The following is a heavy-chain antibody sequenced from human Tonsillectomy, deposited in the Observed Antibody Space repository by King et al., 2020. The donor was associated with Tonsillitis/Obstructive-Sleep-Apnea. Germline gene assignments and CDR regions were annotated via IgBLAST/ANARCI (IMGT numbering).Heavy chain of an antibody. Sequence: VQLQESGPGLVKPSETLSLTCTVSGGSTSRYYWSWIRQPPGKGGEGVGYIYFSGSTKYNPSLKSGVPISVDTSKNKFSLKLGAVTAADTAVYYCARGIRGDNDAFDIWGQGTMVTVSS. J-gene: IGHJ3*02. V-gene: IGHV4-59*01. D-gene: IGHD3-10*01. CDR3: ARGIRGDNDAFDI. CDR1: GGSTSRYY. CDR2: IYFSGST.